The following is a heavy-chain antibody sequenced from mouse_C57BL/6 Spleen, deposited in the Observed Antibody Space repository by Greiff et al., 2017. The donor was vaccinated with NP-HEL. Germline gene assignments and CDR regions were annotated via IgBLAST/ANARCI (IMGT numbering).Heavy chain of an antibody. CDR1: GYTFTSYW. V-gene: IGHV1-74*01. J-gene: IGHJ4*01. CDR3: AMGGNYVYAMDY. Sequence: QVQLQQPGAELVKPGASVKVSCKASGYTFTSYWMHWVKQRPGQGLEWIGRIHPSDSDTNYNQKFKGKATLTVDKSSRTAYMQLSSLTSEDAAVYYCAMGGNYVYAMDYWGQGTSVTVSS. D-gene: IGHD2-1*01. CDR2: IHPSDSDT.